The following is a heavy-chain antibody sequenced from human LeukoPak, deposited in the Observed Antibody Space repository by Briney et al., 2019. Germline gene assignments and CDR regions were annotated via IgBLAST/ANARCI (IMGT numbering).Heavy chain of an antibody. Sequence: ASVKVSCKASGYTFTSYNMHWVRQAPGQGLEWMGIINPSGGSTNYAQKFQGRVTMTRDTSTSTVYMELRSLRSDDTAVYYCARDGFRYFGSGSYYVGSWFDPWGQGTLVTVSS. CDR3: ARDGFRYFGSGSYYVGSWFDP. CDR1: GYTFTSYN. CDR2: INPSGGST. V-gene: IGHV1-46*01. J-gene: IGHJ5*02. D-gene: IGHD3-10*01.